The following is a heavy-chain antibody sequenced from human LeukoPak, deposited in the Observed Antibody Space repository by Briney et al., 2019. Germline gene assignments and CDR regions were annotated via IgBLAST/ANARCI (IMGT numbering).Heavy chain of an antibody. CDR1: GFTFSRYG. V-gene: IGHV3-30*18. CDR2: ISYDGTHK. J-gene: IGHJ6*02. D-gene: IGHD3-22*01. CDR3: AKALYYYDSSGYYYHYYYAMDV. Sequence: TGGSLRLSCAASGFTFSRYGMHWVRRAPGKGLEWVAVISYDGTHKYYAAPVKGRFTISRDNSMSTLYLQMNSLRAEDTAVYYCAKALYYYDSSGYYYHYYYAMDVWGQGTTVTVSS.